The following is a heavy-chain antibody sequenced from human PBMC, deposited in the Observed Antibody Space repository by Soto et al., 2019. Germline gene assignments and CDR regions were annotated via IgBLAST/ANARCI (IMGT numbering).Heavy chain of an antibody. J-gene: IGHJ4*02. V-gene: IGHV3-30*18. CDR2: ISYDGSNK. CDR1: GFTFSSYG. D-gene: IGHD3-3*01. Sequence: GGSLRLSCAASGFTFSSYGMHWVRQAPGKGLEWVAVISYDGSNKYYADSVKGRFTISRDNSKNTLYLQMNSLRAEDTAVYYCAKSAVADTLRFLEWLRRDPHFDYWGQGTLVTVSS. CDR3: AKSAVADTLRFLEWLRRDPHFDY.